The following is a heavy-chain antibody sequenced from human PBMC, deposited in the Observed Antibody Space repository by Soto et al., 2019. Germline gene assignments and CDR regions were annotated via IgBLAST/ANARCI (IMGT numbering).Heavy chain of an antibody. CDR1: GFTFDDYA. V-gene: IGHV3-9*01. D-gene: IGHD3-10*01. CDR2: ISWNSGSI. CDR3: AGRSGSSDY. J-gene: IGHJ4*02. Sequence: GGSLRLSCAASGFTFDDYAMHWVRQAPGKGLEWVSGISWNSGSIGYADAVKGRFTISRDNSKNTLYLQMDSLRAEDTAVYYCAGRSGSSDYWGRGTLVTVSS.